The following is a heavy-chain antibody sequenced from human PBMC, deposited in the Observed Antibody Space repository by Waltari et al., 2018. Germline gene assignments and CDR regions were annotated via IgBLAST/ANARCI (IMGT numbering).Heavy chain of an antibody. J-gene: IGHJ4*02. D-gene: IGHD2-15*01. CDR1: GGSISSSSYY. Sequence: QLQLQESGPGLVKPSETLSLTCTVSGGSISSSSYYWGWIRQPPGKGLEWIGSIYYRGGTSYNPSLKSRVTISVDTSKNQFSLKLSSGTAADTAVYYCASLRRDGYSDWGQGTLVTV. V-gene: IGHV4-39*07. CDR2: IYYRGGT. CDR3: ASLRRDGYSD.